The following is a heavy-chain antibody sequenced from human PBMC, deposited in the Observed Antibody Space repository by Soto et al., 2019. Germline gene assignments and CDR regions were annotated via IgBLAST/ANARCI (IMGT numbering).Heavy chain of an antibody. CDR2: ISGSGGST. Sequence: EVQLLESGGGLVQPGGSLRLSCAASGFTFSSYAMSWVRQAPGKGLEWVSAISGSGGSTYYADSVKGRFTISRDNSKNTLYLQMNRLRAEDTAVYYCAKDRYEGYFDWLQETQDAFDIWGQGTMVTVSS. V-gene: IGHV3-23*01. J-gene: IGHJ3*02. CDR3: AKDRYEGYFDWLQETQDAFDI. CDR1: GFTFSSYA. D-gene: IGHD3-9*01.